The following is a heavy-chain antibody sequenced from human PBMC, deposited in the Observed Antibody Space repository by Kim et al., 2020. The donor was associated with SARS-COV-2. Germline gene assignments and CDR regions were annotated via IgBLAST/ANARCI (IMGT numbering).Heavy chain of an antibody. CDR1: GGSVTGYY. J-gene: IGHJ4*02. V-gene: IGHV4-59*08. Sequence: SETLSLTCTVSGGSVTGYYWSWIRQPPGKGLEWIGYIFNSGTTKYNPSLKSRVTMSADTSKNQFSLRLTSVTAADTAVYYCARHRETDYGDYGFDYWGQGTLVTVSS. CDR3: ARHRETDYGDYGFDY. D-gene: IGHD4-17*01. CDR2: IFNSGTT.